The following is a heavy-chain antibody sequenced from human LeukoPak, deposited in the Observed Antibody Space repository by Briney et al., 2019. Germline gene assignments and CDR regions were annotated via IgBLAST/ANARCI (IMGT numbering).Heavy chain of an antibody. CDR1: GYTFTSYG. CDR2: IIPIFGTA. D-gene: IGHD3-22*01. V-gene: IGHV1-69*13. CDR3: ASRYYYDSSGYYYAWFDP. Sequence: GASVKVSCKASGYTFTSYGISWVRQAPGQGLEWMGGIIPIFGTANYAQKFQGRVTITADESTSTAYMELSSLRSEDTAVYYCASRYYYDSSGYYYAWFDPWGQGTLVTVSS. J-gene: IGHJ5*02.